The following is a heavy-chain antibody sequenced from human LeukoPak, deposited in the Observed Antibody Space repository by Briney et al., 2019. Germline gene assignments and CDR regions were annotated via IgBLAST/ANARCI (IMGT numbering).Heavy chain of an antibody. CDR1: GFTFDDYA. V-gene: IGHV3-9*01. Sequence: PGGSLTLSCASTGFTFDDYAMHWVRQAPARGLEWVSGINWRSDFLSYAGSVKGRLTIYRDNAKKSEYLEMDSLRVEDTALYYCAKDLARPTSSRIYGFVIWGQGTVVSVSS. CDR2: INWRSDFL. D-gene: IGHD3-3*02. CDR3: AKDLARPTSSRIYGFVI. J-gene: IGHJ3*02.